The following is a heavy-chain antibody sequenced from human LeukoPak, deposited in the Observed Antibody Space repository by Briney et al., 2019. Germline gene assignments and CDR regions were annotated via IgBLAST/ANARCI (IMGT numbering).Heavy chain of an antibody. Sequence: GASVKVSCKVSGYTLTELSMHWVRQAPGKGLEWMGGFDPEDGETIYAQKFQGRVTMTEDTSTDTAYMELSSLRSEDTAVYYCATDCAVAGISCGNWFDPWGQGTLVTVSS. V-gene: IGHV1-24*01. D-gene: IGHD6-19*01. CDR2: FDPEDGET. CDR1: GYTLTELS. CDR3: ATDCAVAGISCGNWFDP. J-gene: IGHJ5*02.